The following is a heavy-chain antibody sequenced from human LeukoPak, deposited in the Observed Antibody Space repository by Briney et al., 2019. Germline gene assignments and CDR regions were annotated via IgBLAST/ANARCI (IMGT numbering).Heavy chain of an antibody. Sequence: LSLTCTVSGGSISSSSYYWGWIRQPPGKGLEWIGSIYYSGSTYYNPSLKSRVTISVDTSKNQFSLKLSSVTAADTAVYYCAIGRTIFEGYYFDYWGQGTLVTVSS. CDR3: AIGRTIFEGYYFDY. D-gene: IGHD3-9*01. CDR2: IYYSGST. V-gene: IGHV4-39*01. CDR1: GGSISSSSYY. J-gene: IGHJ4*02.